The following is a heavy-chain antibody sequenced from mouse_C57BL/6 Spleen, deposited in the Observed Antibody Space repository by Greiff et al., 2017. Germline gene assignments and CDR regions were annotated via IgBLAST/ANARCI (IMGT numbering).Heavy chain of an antibody. J-gene: IGHJ2*01. CDR1: GYTFTDYY. CDR3: AREGGGYDFDY. D-gene: IGHD2-2*01. CDR2: INPYNGGT. V-gene: IGHV1-19*01. Sequence: EVKLQESGPVLVKPGASVKMSCKASGYTFTDYYMNWVKQSHGKSPEWIGVINPYNGGTSYNQKFKGKATLTVDKSSSTAYMELNSLTSEDSAVYYCAREGGGYDFDYWGQGTTLTVSS.